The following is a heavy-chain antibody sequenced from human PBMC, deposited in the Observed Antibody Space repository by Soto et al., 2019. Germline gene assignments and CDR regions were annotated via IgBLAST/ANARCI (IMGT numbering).Heavy chain of an antibody. Sequence: LRLSCAASGFTFSSYAMSWVRQAPGKGLEWVSAISGSGGSTYYADSVKGRFTISRDNSKNTLYLQMNSLRAEDTAVYYCAKNVNGDYPPWYYYYYMDVWGKGTTVTVS. J-gene: IGHJ6*03. V-gene: IGHV3-23*01. D-gene: IGHD4-17*01. CDR3: AKNVNGDYPPWYYYYYMDV. CDR1: GFTFSSYA. CDR2: ISGSGGST.